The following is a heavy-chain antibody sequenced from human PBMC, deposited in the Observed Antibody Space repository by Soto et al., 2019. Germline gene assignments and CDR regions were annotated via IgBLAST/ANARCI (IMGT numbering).Heavy chain of an antibody. D-gene: IGHD6-25*01. J-gene: IGHJ5*02. V-gene: IGHV3-21*01. CDR3: SRSLKQRSWFDP. CDR2: ISSTSSYI. CDR1: GFTFSTYS. Sequence: GGSLRLSCAASGFTFSTYSMNWVRQAPGKGLEWVSSISSTSSYIFYADSLKGRFTISRDNAKNSLYLQMNSLRAEDTAVYYCSRSLKQRSWFDPWGQGTLVTVSS.